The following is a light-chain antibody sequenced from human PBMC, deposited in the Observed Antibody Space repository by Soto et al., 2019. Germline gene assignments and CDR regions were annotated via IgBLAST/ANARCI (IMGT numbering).Light chain of an antibody. Sequence: QSVLTQPPSVSGAPGQRVTISCTGSSSNIGAHYAVHWYQQLPGTAPKLLIYGNSNRPSGVPDRFSGSKSGTSASLAITGLQAEDEADYYCQSYDNSLSVYVFGTGTKLTV. J-gene: IGLJ1*01. CDR3: QSYDNSLSVYV. CDR2: GNS. CDR1: SSNIGAHYA. V-gene: IGLV1-40*01.